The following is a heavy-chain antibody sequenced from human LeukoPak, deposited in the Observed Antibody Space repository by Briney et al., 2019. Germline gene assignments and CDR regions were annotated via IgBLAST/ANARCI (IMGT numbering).Heavy chain of an antibody. J-gene: IGHJ6*02. D-gene: IGHD3-10*01. CDR2: IGADAET. CDR3: ARGNWAYYASGIYGMDV. Sequence: PGGSLRLSCAASRFTFSTYDMHWVRQPAGKGLEWVSTIGADAETYYSGSVRGRCTITRDNAKNTLHLHMNSLRAGDTAVYFCARGNWAYYASGIYGMDVWGQGTTVTVSS. V-gene: IGHV3-13*01. CDR1: RFTFSTYD.